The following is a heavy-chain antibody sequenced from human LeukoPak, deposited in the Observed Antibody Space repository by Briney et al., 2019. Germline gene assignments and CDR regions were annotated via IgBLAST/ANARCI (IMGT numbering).Heavy chain of an antibody. CDR1: GGSISSSSYY. Sequence: SETLSLTCTVSGGSISSSSYYWGWIRQPPGKGLEWIGSIYYSGSTYYNPSLKSRVTISVDTSKNQFSLKLSSVTAADTAVYYCARAGSGEVFDYWGQGTLVTVSS. CDR2: IYYSGST. J-gene: IGHJ4*02. D-gene: IGHD1-26*01. V-gene: IGHV4-39*01. CDR3: ARAGSGEVFDY.